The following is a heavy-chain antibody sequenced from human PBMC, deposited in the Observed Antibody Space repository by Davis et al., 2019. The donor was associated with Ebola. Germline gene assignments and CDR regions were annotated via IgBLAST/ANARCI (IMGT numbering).Heavy chain of an antibody. CDR1: GFTFSSYA. D-gene: IGHD3-3*01. CDR2: ISGSGGST. J-gene: IGHJ5*02. V-gene: IGHV3-23*01. CDR3: ARAPMGTIFGVVINPYNWFDP. Sequence: GESLKISCAASGFTFSSYAMSWVRQAPGKGLEWVSAISGSGGSTYYADSVKGRFTISRDNSKNTLYLQMNSLRAEDTAVYYCARAPMGTIFGVVINPYNWFDPWGQGTLVTVSS.